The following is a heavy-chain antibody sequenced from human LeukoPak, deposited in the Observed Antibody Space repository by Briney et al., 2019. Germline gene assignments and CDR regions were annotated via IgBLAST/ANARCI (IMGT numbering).Heavy chain of an antibody. D-gene: IGHD3-16*02. V-gene: IGHV1-8*03. J-gene: IGHJ4*02. Sequence: GASVKVSCKASGYTFTSYDINWVRQATGQGLEWMGWMNPNSGNTGYAQKFQGRVTITRDKSISTAYLELSSLRSEDTAVYYCARVRGNYRYVPDYWGQGTLVTVSS. CDR2: MNPNSGNT. CDR1: GYTFTSYD. CDR3: ARVRGNYRYVPDY.